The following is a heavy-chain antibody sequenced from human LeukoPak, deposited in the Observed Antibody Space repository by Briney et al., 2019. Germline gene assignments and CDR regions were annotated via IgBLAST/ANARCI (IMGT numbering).Heavy chain of an antibody. V-gene: IGHV3-23*01. CDR3: AKTYYYDSSGYYLFDY. CDR2: ISGSGGST. D-gene: IGHD3-22*01. CDR1: GFTFSSYA. J-gene: IGHJ4*02. Sequence: GGSLRLSCAASGFTFSSYAMSWVRQAPGKGLEWVSAISGSGGSTYYADSVKGRFTISKDNSKNTLYLQMNSPRAEDTAVYYCAKTYYYDSSGYYLFDYWGQGTLVTVSS.